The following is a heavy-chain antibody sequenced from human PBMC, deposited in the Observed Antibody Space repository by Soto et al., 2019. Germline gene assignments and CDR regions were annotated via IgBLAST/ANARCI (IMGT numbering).Heavy chain of an antibody. CDR3: AKDAMRYYDILTRLNYYYYGMDV. V-gene: IGHV3-43*01. CDR2: ISWDGGST. CDR1: GFTFDDYT. D-gene: IGHD3-9*01. Sequence: GGSLRLSCAASGFTFDDYTMHWVRQAPGKGLEWVSLISWDGGSTYYADSVKGRFTISRDNSKNSLYLQMNSLRTEDTALYYCAKDAMRYYDILTRLNYYYYGMDVWGQGTTVTVSS. J-gene: IGHJ6*02.